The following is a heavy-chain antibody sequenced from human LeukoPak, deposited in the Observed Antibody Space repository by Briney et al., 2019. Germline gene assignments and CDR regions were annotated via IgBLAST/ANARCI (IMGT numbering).Heavy chain of an antibody. D-gene: IGHD5-24*01. V-gene: IGHV3-30*02. Sequence: GGSMRLSCAASGFTLTDSGMHWVRQAPGKGLEWVAFILYDGTYKYYADSVKGRFTISRDSSKNTLYLQMNSLRPEDTAVYYCAKGQDGYNLACGYWGQGTLVTVSS. J-gene: IGHJ4*02. CDR1: GFTLTDSG. CDR2: ILYDGTYK. CDR3: AKGQDGYNLACGY.